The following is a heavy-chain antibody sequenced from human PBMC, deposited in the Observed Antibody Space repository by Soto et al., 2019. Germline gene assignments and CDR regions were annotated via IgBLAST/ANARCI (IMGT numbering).Heavy chain of an antibody. D-gene: IGHD2-15*01. V-gene: IGHV4-39*01. J-gene: IGHJ4*02. CDR3: ASVVVGATRQTGSDH. CDR1: HGSITSGDYF. CDR2: VHSSGGT. Sequence: SETLSLTCTVSHGSITSGDYFWAWIRQPPGKGLEFIGSVHSSGGTYYSPSLKSRASISIDKSKNQFSLKLTSVNAGDTAVYFCASVVVGATRQTGSDHWGQGTLVTVSS.